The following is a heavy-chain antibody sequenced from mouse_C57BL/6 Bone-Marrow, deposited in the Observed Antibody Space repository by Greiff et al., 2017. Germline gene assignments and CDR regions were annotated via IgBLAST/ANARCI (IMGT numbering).Heavy chain of an antibody. CDR2: IYPSDSET. CDR3: AREGTTVVGAMDY. D-gene: IGHD1-1*01. V-gene: IGHV1-61*01. J-gene: IGHJ4*01. Sequence: VQLQQPGAELVRPGSSVKLSCKASGYTFTSYWMDWVKRRPGQGLEWIGNIYPSDSETHYNQKFKDKATLTVDKSSSTAYMQLSSLTSEDSAVYYCAREGTTVVGAMDYWGQGTSVTVSS. CDR1: GYTFTSYW.